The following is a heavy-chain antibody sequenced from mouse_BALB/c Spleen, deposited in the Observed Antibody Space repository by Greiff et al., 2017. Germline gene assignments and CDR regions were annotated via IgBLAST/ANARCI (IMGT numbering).Heavy chain of an antibody. CDR2: INPSSGYT. J-gene: IGHJ2*01. Sequence: QVQLQQSAAELARPGASVKMSCKASGYTFTSYTMHWVKQRPGQGLEWIGYINPSSGYTEYNQKFKDKTTLTADKSSSTAYMQLSSLTSEDSAVYYCARSGKLAFDYWGQGTTLTVSS. CDR1: GYTFTSYT. CDR3: ARSGKLAFDY. V-gene: IGHV1-4*02. D-gene: IGHD4-1*01.